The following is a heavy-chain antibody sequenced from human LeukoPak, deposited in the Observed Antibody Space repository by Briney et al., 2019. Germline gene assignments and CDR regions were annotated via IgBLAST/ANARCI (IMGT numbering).Heavy chain of an antibody. V-gene: IGHV1-69*13. CDR3: ARKRIAVAWYFDL. CDR2: IIPIFGTA. Sequence: EASVKVSCKASGGTFSSYAISWVRQAPGQGLEWTGGIIPIFGTANYAQKFQGRVTITADESTSTAYMELSSLRSEDTAVYYCARKRIAVAWYFDLWGRGTLVTVSS. D-gene: IGHD6-19*01. CDR1: GGTFSSYA. J-gene: IGHJ2*01.